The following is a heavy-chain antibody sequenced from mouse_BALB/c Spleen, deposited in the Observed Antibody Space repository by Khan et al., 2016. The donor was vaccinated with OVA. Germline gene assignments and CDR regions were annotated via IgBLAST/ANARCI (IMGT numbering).Heavy chain of an antibody. D-gene: IGHD1-3*01. CDR3: DRIEDI. V-gene: IGHV2-9*02. Sequence: QVQLKESGPGLVAPLQSLSITCTVSGFSLTSYGVHWVRQPPGKGLEWLGVIWAGGSTNYNSALMSRLSISKDNSKSQVFLKMNSLQTDDTAMYYCDRIEDIWGQGTTLTVSS. J-gene: IGHJ2*01. CDR1: GFSLTSYG. CDR2: IWAGGST.